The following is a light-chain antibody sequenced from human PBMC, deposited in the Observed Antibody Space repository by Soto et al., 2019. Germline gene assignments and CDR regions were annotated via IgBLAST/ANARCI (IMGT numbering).Light chain of an antibody. CDR1: SSDVGGYNY. Sequence: QSALTQPDSVSGSPGQSVTISCSGTSSDVGGYNYVSWYQQHPGKAPKLMIYDVSNQPSGLSNRFSGSKSANTASLTTSGLNAEDEADYCCSSYTSSSSYVFGTGTKLTVL. CDR3: SSYTSSSSYV. CDR2: DVS. V-gene: IGLV2-14*01. J-gene: IGLJ1*01.